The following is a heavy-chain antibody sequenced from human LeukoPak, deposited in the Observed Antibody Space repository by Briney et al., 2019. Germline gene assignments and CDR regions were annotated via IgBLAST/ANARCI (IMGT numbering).Heavy chain of an antibody. D-gene: IGHD1-1*01. CDR2: IRYDGSNK. V-gene: IGHV3-30*02. CDR1: GFTFSSYG. CDR3: AKDKDPWKSTSISDFDY. J-gene: IGHJ4*02. Sequence: GGSLRLSCAASGFTFSSYGMHWVRQAPGKGLEWVAFIRYDGSNKYYADSVKGRFTISRVNSKNTLYLQMNSLRAEDTAMYFCAKDKDPWKSTSISDFDYWGQGTLVTVSS.